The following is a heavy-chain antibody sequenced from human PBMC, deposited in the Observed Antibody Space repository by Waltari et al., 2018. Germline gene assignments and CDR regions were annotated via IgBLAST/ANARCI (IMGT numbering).Heavy chain of an antibody. D-gene: IGHD6-6*01. V-gene: IGHV4-31*03. Sequence: QVHLQESGPGLVKPSQTLSLTCSISDDSINTGPFYFTWIRQYPGKGLEWIGYVDNTGSPSYNPSLRSRFSISVDTSRRHFSLKLMSVTAADTASYFCAISSSGCNYFDYWGRGTLVTVSS. CDR2: VDNTGSP. CDR1: DDSINTGPFY. J-gene: IGHJ4*02. CDR3: AISSSGCNYFDY.